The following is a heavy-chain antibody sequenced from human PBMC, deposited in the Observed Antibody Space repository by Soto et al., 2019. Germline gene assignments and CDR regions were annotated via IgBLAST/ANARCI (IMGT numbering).Heavy chain of an antibody. J-gene: IGHJ4*02. D-gene: IGHD5-12*01. CDR3: ARTNIVATIIFPKYYFDY. V-gene: IGHV4-31*03. CDR2: IYYSGST. CDR1: GGSISSGGYY. Sequence: SETLSLTCTVSGGSISSGGYYWSWIRQHPGKGLEWIGYIYYSGSTYYNPSLKSRVTISVDTSKNQFSLKLSSVTAADTAVYYCARTNIVATIIFPKYYFDYGGQGPLVNVS.